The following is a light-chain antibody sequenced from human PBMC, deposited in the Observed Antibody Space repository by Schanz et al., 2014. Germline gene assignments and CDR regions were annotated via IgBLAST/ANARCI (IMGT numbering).Light chain of an antibody. CDR1: SSDVGGYNQ. V-gene: IGLV2-8*01. CDR2: EVS. Sequence: QSALTQPPSASGSPGQSVTISCTGTSSDVGGYNQVSWYQQHPGKAPKLMIYEVSKRPSGVPDRFSGSKSGNTASLTVSGLQAEDEADYYCGSYAGNINWVFGGGTKLTVL. J-gene: IGLJ3*02. CDR3: GSYAGNINWV.